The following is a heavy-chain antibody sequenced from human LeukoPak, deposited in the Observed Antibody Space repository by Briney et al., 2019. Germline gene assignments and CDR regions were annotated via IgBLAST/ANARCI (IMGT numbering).Heavy chain of an antibody. Sequence: GSSVKVSCKASGGTFSSYAISWVRQAPGQGLEWMGRIIPILGIANYAQKFQGRVTITADKSTSTAYMELSSLRSEDTAVYYCARGDQYYDFWSGYYTRSEYATDYWGQGTLVTVSS. D-gene: IGHD3-3*01. CDR1: GGTFSSYA. CDR2: IIPILGIA. CDR3: ARGDQYYDFWSGYYTRSEYATDY. J-gene: IGHJ4*02. V-gene: IGHV1-69*04.